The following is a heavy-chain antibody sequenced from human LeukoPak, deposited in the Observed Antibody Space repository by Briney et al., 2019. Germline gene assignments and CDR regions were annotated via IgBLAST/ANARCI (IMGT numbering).Heavy chain of an antibody. CDR3: ARECSGGSCYPNWFDP. CDR1: GYTFTSYG. V-gene: IGHV1-18*01. CDR2: ISAYNGNT. Sequence: ASVKVSCKASGYTFTSYGISWVRQAPGQGREWMGWISAYNGNTNYAQKLQGRVTMTTDTSTSTAYMELRSLRSDDTAVYYCARECSGGSCYPNWFDPWGQGTLVTVSS. J-gene: IGHJ5*02. D-gene: IGHD2-15*01.